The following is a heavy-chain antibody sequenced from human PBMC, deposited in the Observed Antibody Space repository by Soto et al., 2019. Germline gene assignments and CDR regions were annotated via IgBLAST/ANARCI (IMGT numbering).Heavy chain of an antibody. J-gene: IGHJ6*02. Sequence: SETLSLTCTVSGGSISSGGYYWSWIRQHPGKGLEWIGYIYYSGSTYYNPSLKSRVTISVDTSKNQFSLKLSSVTAADTAVYYCARDGRDGIDVWGQGTTVTVSS. CDR3: ARDGRDGIDV. CDR1: GGSISSGGYY. CDR2: IYYSGST. V-gene: IGHV4-31*03.